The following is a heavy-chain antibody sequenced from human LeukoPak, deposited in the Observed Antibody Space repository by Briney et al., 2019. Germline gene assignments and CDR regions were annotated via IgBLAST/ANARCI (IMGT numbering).Heavy chain of an antibody. Sequence: PGGSLRLSCAASGFTFSSYWMSWVRQAPGKGLEWVANIKQDGSEKCYVDSVKGRFTISRDNAKNSLYLQMNSLRAEDTAVYYCASATSWLPFDYWGQGTLVTVSS. CDR3: ASATSWLPFDY. D-gene: IGHD5-12*01. J-gene: IGHJ4*02. CDR1: GFTFSSYW. V-gene: IGHV3-7*01. CDR2: IKQDGSEK.